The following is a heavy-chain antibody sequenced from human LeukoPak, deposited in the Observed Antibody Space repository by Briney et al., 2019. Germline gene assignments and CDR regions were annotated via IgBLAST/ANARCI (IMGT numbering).Heavy chain of an antibody. CDR1: GYTFTSYA. Sequence: GSVKVSCKASGYTFTSYAMHWVRQAPGQRLEWMGWINAGNGNTKYSQKFQGRVTITRDTSASTAYMELSSLRSEDTAVYYCARDPYYDYVWGSYRPPAYYFDYWGQGTLVTVSS. V-gene: IGHV1-3*01. J-gene: IGHJ4*02. CDR3: ARDPYYDYVWGSYRPPAYYFDY. D-gene: IGHD3-16*02. CDR2: INAGNGNT.